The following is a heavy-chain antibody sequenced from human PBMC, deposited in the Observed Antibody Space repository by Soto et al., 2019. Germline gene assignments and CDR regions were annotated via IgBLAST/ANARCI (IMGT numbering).Heavy chain of an antibody. Sequence: PWASVKVSCKASGGTFSSYAISWVRQAPGQGLEWMGGIIPIFGTANYAQKFQGRVTITADESTSTAYMELSSLRSEDTAVYYCARTQQWLVRNYYYGMDVWGQGTTVTVSS. CDR2: IIPIFGTA. V-gene: IGHV1-69*13. CDR3: ARTQQWLVRNYYYGMDV. J-gene: IGHJ6*02. CDR1: GGTFSSYA. D-gene: IGHD6-19*01.